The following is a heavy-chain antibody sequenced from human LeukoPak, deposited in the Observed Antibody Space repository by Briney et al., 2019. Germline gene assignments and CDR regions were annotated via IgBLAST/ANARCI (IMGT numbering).Heavy chain of an antibody. D-gene: IGHD2-2*02. CDR2: IVVGSGNT. Sequence: SVKVSCKASGFTFTSSAMQWVRQARGQRLEWIGWIVVGSGNTNYAQKFQERVTITRDMSTSTAYMELSSLRSEDTAVYYCAREWCSSTSCYMGEDAFDIWGQGTMVTVSS. CDR3: AREWCSSTSCYMGEDAFDI. J-gene: IGHJ3*02. V-gene: IGHV1-58*02. CDR1: GFTFTSSA.